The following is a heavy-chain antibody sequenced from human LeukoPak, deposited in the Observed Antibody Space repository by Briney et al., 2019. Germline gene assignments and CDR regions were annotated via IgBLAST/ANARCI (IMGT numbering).Heavy chain of an antibody. CDR2: ISGSGGST. Sequence: GRSLRLSCAASGFTFSSYAMSWVRQAPGKGLEWVSGISGSGGSTYYADSVKGRFTISRDKSKNTVYLQMNSLRAEDTAVYYCAKALAAAGTTNDYWGQGTLVTVSS. J-gene: IGHJ4*02. CDR3: AKALAAAGTTNDY. V-gene: IGHV3-23*01. CDR1: GFTFSSYA. D-gene: IGHD6-13*01.